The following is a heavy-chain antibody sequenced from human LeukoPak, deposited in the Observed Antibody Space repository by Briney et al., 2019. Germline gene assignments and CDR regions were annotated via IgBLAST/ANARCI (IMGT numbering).Heavy chain of an antibody. V-gene: IGHV3-23*01. D-gene: IGHD3-22*01. J-gene: IGHJ3*02. CDR1: GFTFTTYA. Sequence: GGSLRLSCAASGFTFTTYAMSWVRQGPGKGLEWVSTIGNSGATTLCADSVKGRFTISRDNSKNMLYLQMNSLRAEDTAVYYCAKDRPYKCDSSGFLAFDIWGQGTLLTVSS. CDR3: AKDRPYKCDSSGFLAFDI. CDR2: IGNSGATT.